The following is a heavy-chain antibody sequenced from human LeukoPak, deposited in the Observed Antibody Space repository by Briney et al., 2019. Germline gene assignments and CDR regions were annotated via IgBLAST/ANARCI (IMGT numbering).Heavy chain of an antibody. Sequence: GGSLRLSCAASGFTFSSYWMSWVRQAPGKGLEWVANIKQDGSEKYYVDSVKGRFTISRDNAKNSLYLQMSSLRAEDTAVYYCARDSAPPHNFNTAKYYYYGMDVWGQGTTVTVSS. J-gene: IGHJ6*02. CDR2: IKQDGSEK. CDR1: GFTFSSYW. V-gene: IGHV3-7*01. D-gene: IGHD5-18*01. CDR3: ARDSAPPHNFNTAKYYYYGMDV.